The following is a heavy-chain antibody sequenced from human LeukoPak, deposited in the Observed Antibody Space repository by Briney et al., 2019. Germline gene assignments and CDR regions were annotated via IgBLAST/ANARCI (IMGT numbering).Heavy chain of an antibody. Sequence: GRSLRLSCAVSGFTLDDYAIHWVRQPPGKGLEWVSGVSWKSGIIAYADSVKGRFIISRDNAKNSLYLQMNSLRPEDTAFYYCAKDLYTYRLRYFHHWGQGTLVTVSS. J-gene: IGHJ1*01. CDR2: VSWKSGII. CDR3: AKDLYTYRLRYFHH. D-gene: IGHD2-2*02. V-gene: IGHV3-9*01. CDR1: GFTLDDYA.